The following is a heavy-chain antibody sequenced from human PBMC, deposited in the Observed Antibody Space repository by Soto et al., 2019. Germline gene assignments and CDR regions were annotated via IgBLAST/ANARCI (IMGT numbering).Heavy chain of an antibody. Sequence: PGGSLRLSCSASGFTFYTYTIHWVRQAPGKGLEYVSAISSNGGSTYYADSVKGRFTISRDNSKNTLSLQMSSLRAEDTAVYYCVKDPMRYSYGHNWFDPWGQGPLVTVSS. CDR1: GFTFYTYT. D-gene: IGHD5-18*01. J-gene: IGHJ5*02. V-gene: IGHV3-64D*08. CDR2: ISSNGGST. CDR3: VKDPMRYSYGHNWFDP.